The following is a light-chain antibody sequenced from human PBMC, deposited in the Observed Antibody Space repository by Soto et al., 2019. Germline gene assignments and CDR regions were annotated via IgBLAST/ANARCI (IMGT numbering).Light chain of an antibody. CDR3: QQYNSYSPKT. Sequence: DIQMTQSPSTLSASVGDRVIITCRASQSISNWLAWYQQKPGKAPNLLIYKASSLKSGVPSRFSGSGSGTEFTLTISSLQPDDFATYYCQQYNSYSPKTFGQGTKVDI. V-gene: IGKV1-5*03. J-gene: IGKJ1*01. CDR2: KAS. CDR1: QSISNW.